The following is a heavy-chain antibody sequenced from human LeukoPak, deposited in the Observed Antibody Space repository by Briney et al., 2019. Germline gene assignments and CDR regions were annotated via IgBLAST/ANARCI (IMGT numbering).Heavy chain of an antibody. Sequence: SETLSLTCTVSGGSISSYYWSWIRQPLGEGLEWIGYIYYSGSTSYNPSLKSRVTISVDTSKNQFSLKLSSVTAADTAVYYCAILDTAKAFDIWGQGTMVTVSS. CDR3: AILDTAKAFDI. D-gene: IGHD5-18*01. V-gene: IGHV4-59*08. J-gene: IGHJ3*02. CDR2: IYYSGST. CDR1: GGSISSYY.